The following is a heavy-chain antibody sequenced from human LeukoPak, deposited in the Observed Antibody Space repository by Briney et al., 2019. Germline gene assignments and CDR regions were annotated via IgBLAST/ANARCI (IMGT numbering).Heavy chain of an antibody. CDR1: GVSISSYY. D-gene: IGHD1-14*01. Sequence: SETLSLTYTVSGVSISSYYWSWIRQTAGNRLEYIGRMYRGNNVNNDPSLRGRVSVSIDRYQNHFTLRLTSVTVADTAVYFCARMSDHQFQDWGQGILVTVSS. CDR3: ARMSDHQFQD. CDR2: MYRGNNV. J-gene: IGHJ4*02. V-gene: IGHV4-4*07.